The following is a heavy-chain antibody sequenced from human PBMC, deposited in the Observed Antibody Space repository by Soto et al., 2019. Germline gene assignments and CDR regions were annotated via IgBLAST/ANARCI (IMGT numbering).Heavy chain of an antibody. J-gene: IGHJ5*02. V-gene: IGHV4-34*01. CDR1: GGSFSGHY. CDR2: INHSGST. CDR3: ARGCSRWYNNWFDP. D-gene: IGHD6-13*01. Sequence: QVQLQQWGAGLLKPSETLSLTCAVYGGSFSGHYWSWIRQPPGKGLEWIGEINHSGSTNYNPSLKSRETISVDTSKNPFPLKLGAVSAADTAVDYCARGCSRWYNNWFDPRGQGTLVTVAS.